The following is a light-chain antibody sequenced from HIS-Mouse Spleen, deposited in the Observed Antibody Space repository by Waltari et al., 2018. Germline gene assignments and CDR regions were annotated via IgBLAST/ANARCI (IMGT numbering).Light chain of an antibody. Sequence: QSALTQPPSASGSPGQSVTISCTGTSSDFGGYNYVSWYQQHPGKAPKLMIYEVSKRPSGVPVRFSGSKSGNTASLTVSGLQAEDEADYYCSSYAGSNNWVFGGGTKLTVL. CDR2: EVS. CDR1: SSDFGGYNY. J-gene: IGLJ3*02. V-gene: IGLV2-8*01. CDR3: SSYAGSNNWV.